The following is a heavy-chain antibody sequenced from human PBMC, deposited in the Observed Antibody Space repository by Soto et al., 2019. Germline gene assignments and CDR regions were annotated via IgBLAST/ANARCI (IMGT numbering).Heavy chain of an antibody. J-gene: IGHJ4*02. V-gene: IGHV3-30*18. CDR1: GFTFSSYG. Sequence: LRLSCAASGFTFSSYGMHWVRQAPGKGLEWVAVISYDGSNKYYADSVKGRFTISRDNSKNTLYLQMNSLRAEDTAVYYCAKGVMDIVVVVAVDYWGQGTLVTVSS. D-gene: IGHD2-15*01. CDR3: AKGVMDIVVVVAVDY. CDR2: ISYDGSNK.